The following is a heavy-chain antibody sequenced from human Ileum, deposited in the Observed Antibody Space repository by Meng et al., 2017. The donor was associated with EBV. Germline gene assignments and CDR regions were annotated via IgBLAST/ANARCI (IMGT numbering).Heavy chain of an antibody. Sequence: QLQLQESGPGQVKPSETLSLTCTVSGGSISSFYYWGWIRQPPGRGLEWIGSVHYSGSTYYSPSLKSRITVSVDTSKNQFSLRLTSVTAADTAVYYCARPFPSIVSPRLDPFGEWGQGTLGTVSS. CDR1: GGSISSFYY. CDR3: ARPFPSIVSPRLDPFGE. D-gene: IGHD5/OR15-5a*01. J-gene: IGHJ4*02. CDR2: VHYSGST. V-gene: IGHV4-39*01.